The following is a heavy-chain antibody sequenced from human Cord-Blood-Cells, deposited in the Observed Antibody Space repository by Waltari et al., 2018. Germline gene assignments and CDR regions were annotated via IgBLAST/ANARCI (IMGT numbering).Heavy chain of an antibody. Sequence: QVQLVESGGGVVQPGRCLRLPCAASGCTFRSNGKTRVRQAPGKGLEWVAVIWYDGSNKYYADSVKGRFTISRDKSKNTLYLQMNSLRAEDTAVYYCARDLKLRAAAGYFDYWGQGTLVTVSS. CDR1: GCTFRSNG. CDR2: IWYDGSNK. CDR3: ARDLKLRAAAGYFDY. J-gene: IGHJ4*02. D-gene: IGHD6-13*01. V-gene: IGHV3-33*01.